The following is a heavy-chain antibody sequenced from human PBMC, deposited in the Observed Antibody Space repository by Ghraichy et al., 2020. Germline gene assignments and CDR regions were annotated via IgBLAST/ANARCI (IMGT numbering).Heavy chain of an antibody. J-gene: IGHJ4*02. CDR2: ISDSGGNT. V-gene: IGHV3-23*01. Sequence: GGSLRLSCAASGFTFSSYAMSWVRQAPGKGLEWVSAISDSGGNTYYADSVKGRFTISRDKPKNTVYLQMNSLRAEDTAVYYCAKDRDGISPASFDYWGQGTLVTVSS. D-gene: IGHD6-13*01. CDR3: AKDRDGISPASFDY. CDR1: GFTFSSYA.